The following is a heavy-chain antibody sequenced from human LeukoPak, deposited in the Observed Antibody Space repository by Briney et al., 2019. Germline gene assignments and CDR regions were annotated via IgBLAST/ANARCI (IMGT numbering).Heavy chain of an antibody. CDR3: ATYSSGRACDI. Sequence: GESLKISCKGSRNSFTSYWIGWVRQMPGKGLEWMGIIYPHDSDTRYSPSFQGQVTISADKSISTAYLQWSSLKASDTAMYYCATYSSGRACDIWGQGTMVTVSS. CDR2: IYPHDSDT. J-gene: IGHJ3*02. D-gene: IGHD6-19*01. V-gene: IGHV5-51*01. CDR1: RNSFTSYW.